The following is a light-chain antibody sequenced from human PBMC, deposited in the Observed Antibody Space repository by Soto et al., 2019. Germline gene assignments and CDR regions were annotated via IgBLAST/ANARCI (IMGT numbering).Light chain of an antibody. CDR2: AAS. V-gene: IGKV1-39*01. CDR1: QSISSY. J-gene: IGKJ5*01. CDR3: QQSYSTPPIT. Sequence: DIQMTQSPSSLSASVGDRLTIPCRSSQSISSYLNWYQQKPGKAPKLLIYAASSLQSGVPSRFSGSGSGTDFTLTISSLQPEDFATYYCQQSYSTPPITFGQGTRLEI.